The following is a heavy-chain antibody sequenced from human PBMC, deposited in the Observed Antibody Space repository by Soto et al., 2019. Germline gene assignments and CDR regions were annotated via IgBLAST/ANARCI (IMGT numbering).Heavy chain of an antibody. CDR3: ARVGGLNWNDN. D-gene: IGHD3-10*01. Sequence: SETLSLTCAVYHGSFSGYYWSCIVLSPWNGLEWIEEINHSGSTNYIPSLKSRVTISVDTSKNQFSLKLSSLTAADTAVYYCARVGGLNWNDNWGQGTLVTVS. V-gene: IGHV4-34*01. CDR1: HGSFSGYY. CDR2: INHSGST. J-gene: IGHJ5*02.